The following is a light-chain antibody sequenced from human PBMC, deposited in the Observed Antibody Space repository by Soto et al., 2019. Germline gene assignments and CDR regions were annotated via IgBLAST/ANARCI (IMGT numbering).Light chain of an antibody. CDR2: AAS. V-gene: IGKV1D-12*01. CDR3: QQANSFPWT. Sequence: DIQMTQSPSSVSASVGDRVTITCRASQDISGWLAWFQQKPGKAPNLLIYAASILQSGVPSRFRGNGSGTDFTLTITYLQPEDFATYYGQQANSFPWTFGQGTKVEL. CDR1: QDISGW. J-gene: IGKJ1*01.